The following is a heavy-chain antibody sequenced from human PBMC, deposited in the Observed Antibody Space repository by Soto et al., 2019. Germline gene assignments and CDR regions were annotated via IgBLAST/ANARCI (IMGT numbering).Heavy chain of an antibody. CDR1: GYTFTSYG. V-gene: IGHV1-18*01. D-gene: IGHD4-17*01. CDR2: ISAYNGNT. Sequence: QVQLVQSGAEVKKPGASVKVSCKASGYTFTSYGISWVRQAPGQGLEWMGWISAYNGNTNYAQKLQGRVTMTTDTXTXXAYMKLRSLRSDDTAVYYCARDRPTVTRRGGWFDPWGQGTLVTVSS. CDR3: ARDRPTVTRRGGWFDP. J-gene: IGHJ5*02.